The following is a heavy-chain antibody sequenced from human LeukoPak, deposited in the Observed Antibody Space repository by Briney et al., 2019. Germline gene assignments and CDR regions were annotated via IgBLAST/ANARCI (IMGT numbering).Heavy chain of an antibody. CDR2: IIPIFGTA. CDR3: ARGPAMVHYFDY. V-gene: IGHV1-69*05. D-gene: IGHD5-18*01. J-gene: IGHJ4*02. Sequence: SVKVSCKASGGTFSSYAISWVRQAPGQGLEWMGGIIPIFGTANYAQKFQGRVTITTDESTSTAYMELSSLRSEDTAVYYCARGPAMVHYFDYWGQGTLVTVSS. CDR1: GGTFSSYA.